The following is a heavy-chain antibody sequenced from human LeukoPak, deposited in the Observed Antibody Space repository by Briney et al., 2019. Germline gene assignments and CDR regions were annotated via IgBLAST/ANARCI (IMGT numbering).Heavy chain of an antibody. CDR1: GGTFSSCA. CDR2: IIPIFGTA. V-gene: IGHV1-69*13. J-gene: IGHJ4*02. Sequence: GASVKVSCKASGGTFSSCAISWVRQAPGQGLEWMGGIIPIFGTANYAQKFQGRVTITADESTSTAYMELSSLRSEDTAVYYCARGVRREGYRARNYFDYWGQGTLVTVSS. D-gene: IGHD5-12*01. CDR3: ARGVRREGYRARNYFDY.